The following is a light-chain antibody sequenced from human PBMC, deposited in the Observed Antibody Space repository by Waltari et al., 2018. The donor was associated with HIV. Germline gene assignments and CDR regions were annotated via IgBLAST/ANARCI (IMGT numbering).Light chain of an antibody. Sequence: QSALTQPPSASGSPGQSVTISCTGTSSDVGGYNYVSWYQQHPDKAPKLLIFEVSKRPSGVPNRFSGSKSGNTASLTVSGLQAEDEADYYCSSCAGSNTGVFGGGTKLTVL. CDR1: SSDVGGYNY. CDR3: SSCAGSNTGV. V-gene: IGLV2-8*01. J-gene: IGLJ3*02. CDR2: EVS.